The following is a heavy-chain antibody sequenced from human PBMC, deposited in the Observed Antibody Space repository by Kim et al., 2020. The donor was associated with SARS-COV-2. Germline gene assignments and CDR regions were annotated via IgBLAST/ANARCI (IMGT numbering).Heavy chain of an antibody. CDR2: AGSER. V-gene: IGHV3-7*01. J-gene: IGHJ4*02. D-gene: IGHD1-26*01. CDR3: SGGFDF. Sequence: AGSERHYLDSVKGRFTISRDNAEKSLFLEMSSLRAEDTAMYYCSGGFDFWGQGTLVTVSS.